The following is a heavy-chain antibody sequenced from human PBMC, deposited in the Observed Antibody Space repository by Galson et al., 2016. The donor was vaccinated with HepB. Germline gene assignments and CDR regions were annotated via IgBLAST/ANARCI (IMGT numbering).Heavy chain of an antibody. Sequence: QSGAYVKKPGESLKISSRGSGYTFDTYWIGRGRQTPGKGLEWKGNIYPGDFDIRYSPSFQGQVTISVDKSISTAYLQWSSLTGSDTAMYYCARSLTGSYDFWGAIYNYYAMDVWGQGTTVIVS. V-gene: IGHV5-51*01. CDR1: GYTFDTYW. CDR3: ARSLTGSYDFWGAIYNYYAMDV. D-gene: IGHD3-3*01. J-gene: IGHJ6*02. CDR2: IYPGDFDI.